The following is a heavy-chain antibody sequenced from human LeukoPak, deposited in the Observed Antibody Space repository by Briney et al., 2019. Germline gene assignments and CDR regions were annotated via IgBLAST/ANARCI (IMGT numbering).Heavy chain of an antibody. J-gene: IGHJ4*02. CDR2: INTDGSST. CDR3: ARCPVYLSTSCLIDY. V-gene: IGHV3-74*01. D-gene: IGHD2-2*01. Sequence: GGSLRLSCGASGFTFSSYWMHWVRQAPGKGLVWVSRINTDGSSTTYADSVKGRFTISRDNAKNSLYLQMNSLRAEDTAVYYCARCPVYLSTSCLIDYWGQGTLVTVSS. CDR1: GFTFSSYW.